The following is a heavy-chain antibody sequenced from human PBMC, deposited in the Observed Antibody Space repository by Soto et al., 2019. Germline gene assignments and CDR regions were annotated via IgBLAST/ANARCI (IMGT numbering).Heavy chain of an antibody. D-gene: IGHD1-26*01. J-gene: IGHJ4*02. Sequence: QVQLVQSGAEVKKPGASVKVSCQASGDTFTAYYKHWVRQAPGQGLEWMGWINPNTGGTNYAQKFQGSVTLTRDTSISTAYMELSRLRSDDTAVYYCGRDGGSRSLDYWGQGTLVTVSS. CDR1: GDTFTAYY. CDR2: INPNTGGT. CDR3: GRDGGSRSLDY. V-gene: IGHV1-2*04.